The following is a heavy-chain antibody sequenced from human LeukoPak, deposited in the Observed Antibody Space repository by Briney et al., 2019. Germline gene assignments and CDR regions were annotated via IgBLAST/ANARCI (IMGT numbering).Heavy chain of an antibody. V-gene: IGHV3-30-3*01. J-gene: IGHJ6*02. D-gene: IGHD2-15*01. CDR3: ARDGLVVVATYYYYGMDV. CDR2: ISYDGSNK. CDR1: GFTFSSYA. Sequence: PGGSLRLSCAASGFTFSSYAMHWVRQAPGKGLEWVAVISYDGSNKYYADSVKGRFTISRDNSKNTLYLQMNSLRAEDTAVYHCARDGLVVVATYYYYGMDVWGQGTTVTVSS.